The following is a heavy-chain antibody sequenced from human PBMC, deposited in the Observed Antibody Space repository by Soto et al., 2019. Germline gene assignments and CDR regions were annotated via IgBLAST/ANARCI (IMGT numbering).Heavy chain of an antibody. CDR1: GFTFSDYY. V-gene: IGHV3-11*01. Sequence: QVQLVESGGGLVKPGGSLRLSCAASGFTFSDYYMSWIRQAPGKGLEWVSYISSSGSTIYYADSVKGRFTISRDNAXNXLXLEXNSLRAEDTAVYYCARDQYYYGSGSYPYYYYGMDVWGQGTTVTVSS. CDR2: ISSSGSTI. D-gene: IGHD3-10*01. J-gene: IGHJ6*02. CDR3: ARDQYYYGSGSYPYYYYGMDV.